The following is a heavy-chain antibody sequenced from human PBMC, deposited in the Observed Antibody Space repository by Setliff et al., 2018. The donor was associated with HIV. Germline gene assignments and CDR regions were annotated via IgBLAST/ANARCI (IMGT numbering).Heavy chain of an antibody. CDR3: SRGGTMAEY. CDR1: GGSMSSFY. Sequence: PSETLSLTCTVSGGSMSSFYWSWIRQSPEKGLEWIGYIYYSGTTNYNPALESLVTIAVDTSKNQFTLRLTSVTSAYTAVYYCSRGGTMAEYWGPGKVVTVSS. D-gene: IGHD1-7*01. V-gene: IGHV4-59*01. J-gene: IGHJ4*02. CDR2: IYYSGTT.